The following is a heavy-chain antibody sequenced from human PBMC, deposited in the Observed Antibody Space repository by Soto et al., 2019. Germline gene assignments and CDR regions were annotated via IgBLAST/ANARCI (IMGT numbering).Heavy chain of an antibody. CDR1: GFRLSSYE. CDR3: ARKSQWLSGYIYHCMDV. J-gene: IGHJ6*02. D-gene: IGHD6-19*01. Sequence: GGSLRLSCAASGFRLSSYELNWVRLAPGKGLEWVSYINVGGYTSHYADSVRSRFTISRDDANGSLYLQMDSLRVEDTAVYFCARKSQWLSGYIYHCMDVWSQVTSVTVSS. CDR2: INVGGYTS. V-gene: IGHV3-48*03.